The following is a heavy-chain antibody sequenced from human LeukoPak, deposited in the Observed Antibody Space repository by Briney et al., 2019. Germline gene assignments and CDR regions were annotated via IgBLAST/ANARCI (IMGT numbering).Heavy chain of an antibody. V-gene: IGHV1-69*13. D-gene: IGHD3-10*01. CDR3: ARTRGSGSYYRVDY. Sequence: PVKVSCKASGGTFSSYAISWVRQAPGQGLEWMGGIIPIFGTANYAQKFQGRVTITADESTSTAYMELSSLRSEDTAVYYCARTRGSGSYYRVDYWGQGTLVTVSS. J-gene: IGHJ4*02. CDR1: GGTFSSYA. CDR2: IIPIFGTA.